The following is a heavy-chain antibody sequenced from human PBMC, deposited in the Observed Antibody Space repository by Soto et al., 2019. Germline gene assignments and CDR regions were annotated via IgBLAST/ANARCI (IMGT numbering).Heavy chain of an antibody. CDR1: GFTFRTND. J-gene: IGHJ4*02. Sequence: EEQLVESGGGLVQPGGSLRLSCAASGFTFRTNDMHWVRQAPGKGLEWVAGIGTAADTYYPDSVKGRFTISRDNAKSSLYLKMKSPRAGDTGVYYCARGWLRRGYLDYWGQGTLVTVSS. CDR3: ARGWLRRGYLDY. CDR2: IGTAADT. D-gene: IGHD5-12*01. V-gene: IGHV3-13*04.